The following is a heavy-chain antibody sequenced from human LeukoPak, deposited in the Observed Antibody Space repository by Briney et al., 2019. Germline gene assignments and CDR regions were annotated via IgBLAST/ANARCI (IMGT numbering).Heavy chain of an antibody. CDR2: INPNSGGT. CDR1: GYTFTGYY. D-gene: IGHD6-19*01. V-gene: IGHV1-2*02. J-gene: IGHJ6*02. Sequence: ASVKVSCKASGYTFTGYYMHWVRQAPGQGLEWMGWINPNSGGTNYAQKFQGRVTMTRDTSISTAYMELSRLRSDDTAVYYCARHGGQWLADFDYGMDVWGQGTTVTVSS. CDR3: ARHGGQWLADFDYGMDV.